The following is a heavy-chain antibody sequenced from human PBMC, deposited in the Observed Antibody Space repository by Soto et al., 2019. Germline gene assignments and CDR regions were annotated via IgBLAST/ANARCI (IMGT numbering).Heavy chain of an antibody. D-gene: IGHD6-6*01. V-gene: IGHV3-21*01. CDR3: ARVGLEGRYSRPLNWFDP. CDR1: GFTFSSYS. J-gene: IGHJ5*02. CDR2: ISSSSGYI. Sequence: PGGSLRLSCAASGFTFSSYSMNWVRQAPGKGLEWVSSISSSSGYIYYADSVKGRFTISRDNAKNSLYLQMNSLRAEDTAVYYCARVGLEGRYSRPLNWFDPWGQGTLVTVSS.